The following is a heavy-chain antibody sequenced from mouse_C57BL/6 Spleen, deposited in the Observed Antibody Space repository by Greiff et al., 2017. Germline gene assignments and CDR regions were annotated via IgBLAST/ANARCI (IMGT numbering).Heavy chain of an antibody. CDR1: GYTFTSYW. CDR2: IYPGSGST. J-gene: IGHJ1*03. D-gene: IGHD1-1*01. CDR3: ASDTTVVADWYFDV. Sequence: QVQLQQPGAELVKPGASVKMSCKASGYTFTSYWITWVKQRPGQGLEWIGEIYPGSGSTNYNEKFKSKATLTVDTSSSTAYMQLSSLTSEDSAVYYCASDTTVVADWYFDVWGTGTTVTVSS. V-gene: IGHV1-55*01.